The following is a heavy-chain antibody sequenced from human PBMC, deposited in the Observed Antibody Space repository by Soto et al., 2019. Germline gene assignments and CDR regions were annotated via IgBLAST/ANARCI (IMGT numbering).Heavy chain of an antibody. CDR1: GFTFSSYA. CDR2: ISGSGGST. V-gene: IGHV3-23*01. J-gene: IGHJ3*02. Sequence: GGSLRLSCAASGFTFSSYAMSWVRQAPGKGLEWVSAISGSGGSTYYADSVKGRFTISRDNSKNTLYLQMNSLRAEDTAVYYCAQFTTIAAAGTDAFDIWGQGTMVTVSS. D-gene: IGHD6-13*01. CDR3: AQFTTIAAAGTDAFDI.